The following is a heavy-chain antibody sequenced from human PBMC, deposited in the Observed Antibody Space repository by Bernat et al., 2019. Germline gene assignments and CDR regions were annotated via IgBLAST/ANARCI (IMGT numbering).Heavy chain of an antibody. J-gene: IGHJ6*02. V-gene: IGHV3-21*01. D-gene: IGHD1-1*01. CDR2: TITSSSYI. CDR3: ARASGALAGANYYYYGMDV. CDR1: GFTFSTYS. Sequence: EVQLVESGGGLVKPGGSLRLSCAASGFTFSTYSMNWVRQPPGKGLEWVSVTITSSSYIYYADSVKGRFTISRDNAKNSLYLQMNSLRDEDTAVYYCARASGALAGANYYYYGMDVWGQGTTVTVSS.